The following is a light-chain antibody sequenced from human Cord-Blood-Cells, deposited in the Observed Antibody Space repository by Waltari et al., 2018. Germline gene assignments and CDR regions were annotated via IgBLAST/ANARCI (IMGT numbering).Light chain of an antibody. Sequence: EIVLTQSPGTLSLSPGERATLPCRASQSVSSSYLAWYQQKPGQAPRLLIYGASTRATGIPARFSGSGSGTEFTLTISSLQSEDFAVYYCQQYNNWPPWTFGQGTKVEIK. CDR1: QSVSSSY. CDR3: QQYNNWPPWT. CDR2: GAS. J-gene: IGKJ1*01. V-gene: IGKV3D-15*01.